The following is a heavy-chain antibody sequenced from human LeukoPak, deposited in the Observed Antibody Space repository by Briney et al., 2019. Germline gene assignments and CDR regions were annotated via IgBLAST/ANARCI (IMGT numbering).Heavy chain of an antibody. CDR1: GGSFSGYY. D-gene: IGHD6-6*01. CDR3: AKDWGVSARPGYMDV. Sequence: SETLSLTCAVYGGSFSGYYWSWIRQPPGKGLEWIGYIYYSGSTKYNPSLKSRVTISVDTSKNQFSLRLSSVTAADTAVYYCAKDWGVSARPGYMDVWGKGTTVTVSS. V-gene: IGHV4-59*01. J-gene: IGHJ6*03. CDR2: IYYSGST.